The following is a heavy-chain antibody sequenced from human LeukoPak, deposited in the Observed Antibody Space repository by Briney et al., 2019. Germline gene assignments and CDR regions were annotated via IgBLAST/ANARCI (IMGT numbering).Heavy chain of an antibody. CDR1: GFIFRNYN. D-gene: IGHD2-2*01. CDR2: ISSRGTV. J-gene: IGHJ2*01. Sequence: PGRSLRLSCVGSGFIFRNYNMNWVRQAPGKGLVWISYISSRGTVSYADSVEGRFAISRDNAKNSLYLQMNSLRVEDRAVYFCARGVPSTISGWFFDLWGRGTLVTVSS. V-gene: IGHV3-48*01. CDR3: ARGVPSTISGWFFDL.